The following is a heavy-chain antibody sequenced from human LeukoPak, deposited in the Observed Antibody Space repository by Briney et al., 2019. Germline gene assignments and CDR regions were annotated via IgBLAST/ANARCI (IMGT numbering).Heavy chain of an antibody. CDR2: ISYSSSHI. J-gene: IGHJ4*02. CDR3: AKGGHYYDSSGLHY. D-gene: IGHD3-22*01. V-gene: IGHV3-21*01. Sequence: GGSLRLSCATSGFTFSSYSMNWVRQAAGKGLEWVSSISYSSSHIYYADSVKGRFTISRDNSKNTLYLQMNSLRAEDTAVYYCAKGGHYYDSSGLHYWGQGTLVTVSS. CDR1: GFTFSSYS.